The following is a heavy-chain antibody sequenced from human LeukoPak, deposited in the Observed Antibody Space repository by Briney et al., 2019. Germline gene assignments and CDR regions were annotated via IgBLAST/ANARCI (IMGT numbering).Heavy chain of an antibody. D-gene: IGHD6-25*01. V-gene: IGHV3-23*01. J-gene: IGHJ4*02. CDR2: ISGSGGSI. Sequence: PGGSLRLSCAASGFGFSTYGMTWVCQAPGKGLEWVSFISGSGGSIYYADSVKGRFIISRDNSKNMVYLQMNSLRVGDTAVYYCSRNSLPLRAAVAYYFDYWGQGTLVAVSS. CDR1: GFGFSTYG. CDR3: SRNSLPLRAAVAYYFDY.